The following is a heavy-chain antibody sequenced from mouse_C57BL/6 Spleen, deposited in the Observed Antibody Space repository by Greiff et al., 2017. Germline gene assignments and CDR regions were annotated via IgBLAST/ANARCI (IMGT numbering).Heavy chain of an antibody. CDR3: ARSFDYEDHYAMDY. V-gene: IGHV1-82*01. J-gene: IGHJ4*01. CDR1: GYAFSSSW. CDR2: IYPGDGDT. D-gene: IGHD2-4*01. Sequence: QVQLKQSGPELVKPGASVKISCKASGYAFSSSWMNWVKQRPGKGLEWIGRIYPGDGDTNYNGKFKGKATLTADKSSSTAYMQLSSLTSEDSAVYFCARSFDYEDHYAMDYWGQGTSVTVSS.